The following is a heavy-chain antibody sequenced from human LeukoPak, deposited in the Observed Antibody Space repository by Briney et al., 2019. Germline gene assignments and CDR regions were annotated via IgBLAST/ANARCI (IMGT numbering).Heavy chain of an antibody. CDR2: IYYSGST. J-gene: IGHJ3*02. CDR3: ARRIAVAGDAFDI. D-gene: IGHD6-19*01. Sequence: SETLSLTCTVSGGSINSNCCNWGWFRQPPGKGLEWIGSIYYSGSTYYNPSLKSRVTISVDTSKNQFSLKLSSVTAADTAVYYCARRIAVAGDAFDIWGQGTMVTVSS. CDR1: GGSINSNCCN. V-gene: IGHV4-39*01.